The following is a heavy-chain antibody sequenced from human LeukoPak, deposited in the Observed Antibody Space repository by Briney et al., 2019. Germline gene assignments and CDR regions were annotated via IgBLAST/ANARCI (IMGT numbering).Heavy chain of an antibody. CDR3: ALYYDVWSGYYPHYYYMDV. D-gene: IGHD3-3*01. Sequence: GGSLRLSCAASGFTFSSYEMNWVRQAPGKGLEWVSYISSSGSTIYYADSVKGRFTISRDNAKNSLYLQMNSLRAEDTAVYYCALYYDVWSGYYPHYYYMDVWGKGTTVTVSS. CDR2: ISSSGSTI. V-gene: IGHV3-48*03. CDR1: GFTFSSYE. J-gene: IGHJ6*03.